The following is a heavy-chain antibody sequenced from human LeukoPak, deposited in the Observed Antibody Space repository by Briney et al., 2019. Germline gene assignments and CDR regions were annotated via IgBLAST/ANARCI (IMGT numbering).Heavy chain of an antibody. CDR3: AKDGNPYFTSDGIDY. J-gene: IGHJ4*02. V-gene: IGHV3-30*18. D-gene: IGHD1-1*01. CDR2: ISYDGSDK. Sequence: GGSLRLSCAASGFTFSNYGMHWVRQAPGKGLEWVAVISYDGSDKFYGDSVKGRFTISRDNSKNTLYLQMNSLRAEDTAVYYCAKDGNPYFTSDGIDYWGQGTLVTVSS. CDR1: GFTFSNYG.